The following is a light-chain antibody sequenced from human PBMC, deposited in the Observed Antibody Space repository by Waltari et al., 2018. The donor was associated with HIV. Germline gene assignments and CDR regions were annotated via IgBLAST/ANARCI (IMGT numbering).Light chain of an antibody. CDR3: QQRSKWLT. V-gene: IGKV3-11*01. Sequence: EIVLTQSPATLSLSPGERATLSCWASQSVSGYLAWYQQKPGQAPSLLIYDASNRATGIPARFSGSGFRTEFTLTISSLEPEDFAIYYCQQRSKWLTFGGGTKLEIK. J-gene: IGKJ4*01. CDR2: DAS. CDR1: QSVSGY.